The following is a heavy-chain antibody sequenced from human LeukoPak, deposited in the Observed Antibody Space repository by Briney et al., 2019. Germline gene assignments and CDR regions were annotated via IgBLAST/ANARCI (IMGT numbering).Heavy chain of an antibody. CDR3: ARDRVIVGATIIPDDFDI. D-gene: IGHD1-26*01. Sequence: ASVKVSCKASGYTFTSYGISWVRQAPGQGLEWMGWISAYNGNTNYAQKLQGRVTMTTDTSTSTAYMELRSLRSDDTAVYYCARDRVIVGATIIPDDFDIWGQGTMVTVSS. V-gene: IGHV1-18*01. CDR1: GYTFTSYG. J-gene: IGHJ3*02. CDR2: ISAYNGNT.